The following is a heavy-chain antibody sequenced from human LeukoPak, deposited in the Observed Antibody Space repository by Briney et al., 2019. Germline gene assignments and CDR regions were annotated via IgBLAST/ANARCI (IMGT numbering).Heavy chain of an antibody. J-gene: IGHJ6*03. Sequence: SETLSLTCNVSGDSVSTGLHYYSWIRQPPGEGLEWIGCTHYSGSTHYKSSLRSRLIISLDTSKNQVSLKVTSVTAADTAVYYCARGRRGKYSPYFYYHMDVWGTGTPVTVSS. CDR1: GDSVSTGLHY. V-gene: IGHV4-31*03. CDR2: THYSGST. D-gene: IGHD1-26*01. CDR3: ARGRRGKYSPYFYYHMDV.